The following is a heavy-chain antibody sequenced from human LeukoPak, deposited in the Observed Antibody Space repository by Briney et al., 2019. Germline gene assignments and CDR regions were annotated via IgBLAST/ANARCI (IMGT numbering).Heavy chain of an antibody. CDR1: GGSISSGGYS. Sequence: PSQTLSLTCAVSGGSISSGGYSWSWIRQPPGKGLEWIGYIYHSGSTYYNPSLKSRVTISVDRSKNRFSLKLSPVTAADTAVYYCARGAGVDCSSTSCYVEKFDYWGQGTLVTVSS. CDR2: IYHSGST. D-gene: IGHD2-2*01. J-gene: IGHJ4*02. CDR3: ARGAGVDCSSTSCYVEKFDY. V-gene: IGHV4-30-2*01.